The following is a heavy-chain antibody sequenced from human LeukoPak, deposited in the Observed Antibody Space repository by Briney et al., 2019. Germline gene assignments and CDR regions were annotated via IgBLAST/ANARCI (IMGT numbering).Heavy chain of an antibody. V-gene: IGHV4-4*07. CDR1: GGSMNNYY. J-gene: IGHJ4*02. CDR2: IYTSGTT. CDR3: VRDRRYYESSGYQRLDY. D-gene: IGHD3-22*01. Sequence: SETLSLTCTVSGGSMNNYYWSWIRQPAGKGLEWIGQIYTSGTTNYNPSLRSRVTMSVDTSKNQFSLKLGSVTAADTAVYYCVRDRRYYESSGYQRLDYWGRGMLATVSS.